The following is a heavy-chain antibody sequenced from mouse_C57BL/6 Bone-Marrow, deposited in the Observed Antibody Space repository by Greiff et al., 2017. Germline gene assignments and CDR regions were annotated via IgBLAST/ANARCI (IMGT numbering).Heavy chain of an antibody. CDR1: GYTFTSYW. CDR2: IHPSDSNT. CDR3: AGGYGSNYFYY. Sequence: QVQLKQPGAELVKPGASVKLSCKASGYTFTSYWMQWVKQRPGQGLEWIGEIHPSDSNTNYNQKFKGKATLTVDTSSTTAYIQLSSLTSEDSAVYYCAGGYGSNYFYYWDRGTALTVSS. J-gene: IGHJ2*01. D-gene: IGHD1-1*01. V-gene: IGHV1-50*01.